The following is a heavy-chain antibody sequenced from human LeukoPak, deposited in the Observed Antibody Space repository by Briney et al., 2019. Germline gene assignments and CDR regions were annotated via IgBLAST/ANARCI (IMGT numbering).Heavy chain of an antibody. Sequence: GGSLRLSCAASGFTFSNAWMSWVRQAPGKGPEWVANIKQDGSEQYYVDSVKGRFTISRDNAKNSLYLQMNSLRAEDTAVYYCARDQTPFVWGQGTLVTVSS. V-gene: IGHV3-7*01. J-gene: IGHJ4*02. CDR2: IKQDGSEQ. CDR1: GFTFSNAW. CDR3: ARDQTPFV.